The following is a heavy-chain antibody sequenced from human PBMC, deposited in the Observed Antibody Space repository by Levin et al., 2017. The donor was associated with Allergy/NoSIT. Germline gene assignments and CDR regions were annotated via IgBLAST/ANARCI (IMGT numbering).Heavy chain of an antibody. CDR1: GGSISSGGYY. J-gene: IGHJ6*02. CDR2: ISYSGRT. V-gene: IGHV4-31*03. D-gene: IGHD4-17*01. CDR3: TRDQLAAVAYYGGIDV. Sequence: PSETLSLTCTVSGGSISSGGYYWSWIRQHPGKGLEWIGYISYSGRTYYNPSLKSRVIISVDTSKNQFSLRLSSVTAADTAVYYCTRDQLAAVAYYGGIDVWGQGTTVTVSS.